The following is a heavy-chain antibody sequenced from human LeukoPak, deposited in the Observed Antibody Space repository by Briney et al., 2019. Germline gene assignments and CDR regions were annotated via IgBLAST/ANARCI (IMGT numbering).Heavy chain of an antibody. CDR2: IIPIFGTA. Sequence: SVKVSCKASGGTFSSYAISWVRQAPGQGLEWMGGIIPIFGTANYAQKFQGRVTITADESTSTAYMELSSLRSEDTAVYYCARDQVDGVITFRLLYWGQGTLVTVSS. CDR1: GGTFSSYA. CDR3: ARDQVDGVITFRLLY. D-gene: IGHD3-22*01. V-gene: IGHV1-69*13. J-gene: IGHJ4*02.